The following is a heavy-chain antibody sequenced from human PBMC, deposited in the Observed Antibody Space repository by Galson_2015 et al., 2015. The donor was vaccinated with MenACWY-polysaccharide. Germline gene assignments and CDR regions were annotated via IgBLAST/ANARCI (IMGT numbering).Heavy chain of an antibody. V-gene: IGHV1-8*01. CDR1: GYTFTNYD. D-gene: IGHD2-21*01. CDR2: MNPNSGNT. Sequence: SVKVSCKASGYTFTNYDINWVRQATGQGLEWMGWMNPNSGNTGYAQKFQGRVTMTSSSAMATAYMELNNLRSDDTAVYYCARIIARKYTFADSWGQGTLVTVS. J-gene: IGHJ4*02. CDR3: ARIIARKYTFADS.